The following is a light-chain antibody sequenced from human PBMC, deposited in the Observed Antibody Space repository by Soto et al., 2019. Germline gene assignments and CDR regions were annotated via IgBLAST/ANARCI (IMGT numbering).Light chain of an antibody. CDR2: TAS. CDR3: QQLYDYPIT. Sequence: IQLTQSPSSLSASVGDRVTITCRASQGIGSYLAWYQQKPGKAPKLLIYTASTLQSGVPSRFRGSGSRTDFTLTIGSLQPDDFATYYCQQLYDYPITFGPGTKVDIK. J-gene: IGKJ3*01. CDR1: QGIGSY. V-gene: IGKV1-9*01.